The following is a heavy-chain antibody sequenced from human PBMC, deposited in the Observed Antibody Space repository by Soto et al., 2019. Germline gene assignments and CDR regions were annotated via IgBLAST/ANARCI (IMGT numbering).Heavy chain of an antibody. D-gene: IGHD3-22*01. Sequence: QVQLQQSGPGLVKPSQTLSLTCAISGDSVSSNSAAWNWIRQSPSRGLEWLGRTYYRSKWYNDYXXXVKSRITLNPXXSXNXXSLQLNSVTPEDTAVYYCARDSSGYYYDYYYGMDVWGQGTTVTVSS. CDR3: ARDSSGYYYDYYYGMDV. V-gene: IGHV6-1*01. J-gene: IGHJ6*02. CDR1: GDSVSSNSAA. CDR2: TYYRSKWYN.